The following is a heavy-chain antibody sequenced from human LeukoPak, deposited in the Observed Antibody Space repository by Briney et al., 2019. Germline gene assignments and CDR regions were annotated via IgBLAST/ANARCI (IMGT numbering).Heavy chain of an antibody. Sequence: PGGSLRLSCAASGFIFSNYDMHWARQAPGKGLEWVAVIWYDGSDKHYADSVQGRFTISRDNSKNSLYLQMNSLRAEDTALYYCARRVQYYFDYWGQGTLVTVSS. J-gene: IGHJ4*02. V-gene: IGHV3-33*01. CDR2: IWYDGSDK. CDR1: GFIFSNYD. CDR3: ARRVQYYFDY.